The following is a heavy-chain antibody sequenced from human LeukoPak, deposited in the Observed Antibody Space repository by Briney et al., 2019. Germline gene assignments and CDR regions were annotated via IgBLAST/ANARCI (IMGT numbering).Heavy chain of an antibody. CDR3: ARDSSGWFDLDY. V-gene: IGHV3-53*01. J-gene: IGHJ4*02. CDR2: VYSGGST. D-gene: IGHD6-19*01. Sequence: GGSLRLSCAASGFSVSNNYMNWVRQAPGKGLEWVSVVYSGGSTYYADSVKGRFTISRDNSKNTLYLQMSSLRAEDTAVYYCARDSSGWFDLDYWGQGTLVTVSS. CDR1: GFSVSNNY.